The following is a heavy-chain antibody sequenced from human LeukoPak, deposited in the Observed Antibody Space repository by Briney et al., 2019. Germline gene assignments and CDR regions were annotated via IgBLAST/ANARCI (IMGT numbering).Heavy chain of an antibody. D-gene: IGHD3-22*01. CDR3: ARDSYYYDSSAYVQLGY. CDR2: IYHSGST. J-gene: IGHJ4*02. V-gene: IGHV4-4*02. CDR1: GGSISSSNW. Sequence: PSGTLSLTCAVPGGSISSSNWWSWVRQPPGKGRKWFGEIYHSGSTNYNPALKSRVTISVDKSKNQSSLKLSSVTAADTAVYYCARDSYYYDSSAYVQLGYWGQGTLVTVSS.